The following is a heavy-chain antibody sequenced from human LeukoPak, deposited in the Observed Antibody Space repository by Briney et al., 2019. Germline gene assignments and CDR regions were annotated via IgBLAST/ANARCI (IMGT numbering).Heavy chain of an antibody. D-gene: IGHD6-19*01. CDR3: ARDFGTTGWHTFDY. J-gene: IGHJ4*02. V-gene: IGHV6-1*01. CDR1: GDSVSSKNGA. CDR2: TYYRSKWYN. Sequence: SQTLSLTCVVSGDSVSSKNGAWNWIRQSPSRGLEWLGRTYYRSKWYNDYAESMEGRMTISQDTSKSQYSLHLNSVTPDDTAVYYCARDFGTTGWHTFDYWGQGTLVTVSS.